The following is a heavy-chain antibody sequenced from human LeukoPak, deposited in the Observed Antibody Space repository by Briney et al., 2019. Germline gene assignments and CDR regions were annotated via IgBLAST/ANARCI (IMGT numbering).Heavy chain of an antibody. CDR3: ARSVKQLVPTLVFDY. V-gene: IGHV3-30-3*01. J-gene: IGHJ4*02. CDR1: GFTFSSYA. Sequence: GGSLRLSCAASGFTFSSYAMHWVRQAPGKGLEWVAVISYDGSNKYYADSVKGRFTISRDNSKNTSYLQMNSLRAEDTAVYYCARSVKQLVPTLVFDYWGQGTLVTVSS. D-gene: IGHD6-6*01. CDR2: ISYDGSNK.